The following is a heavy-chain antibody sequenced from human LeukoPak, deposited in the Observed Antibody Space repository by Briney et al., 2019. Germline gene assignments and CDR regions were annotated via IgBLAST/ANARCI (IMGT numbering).Heavy chain of an antibody. V-gene: IGHV4-59*08. CDR3: ARLFPDSRGSSDWFDP. D-gene: IGHD3-22*01. Sequence: SETLSLTCTVSGGSISSHYWSWIRQPPGKGLEWIGYIYYSGSTNYNPSLKSRVTISVDTSKNQFSLKLSSVTAADTAVYYCARLFPDSRGSSDWFDPWGQGTLVTVSS. CDR2: IYYSGST. J-gene: IGHJ5*02. CDR1: GGSISSHY.